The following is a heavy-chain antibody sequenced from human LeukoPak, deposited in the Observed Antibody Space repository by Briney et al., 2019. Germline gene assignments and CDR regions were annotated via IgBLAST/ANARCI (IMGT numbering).Heavy chain of an antibody. D-gene: IGHD1-26*01. Sequence: PSETLSLTCTVTGGSISSGSYYWSWIRQPPGKGLEWIGSIYYSGSTYYNPSLKSRVTISIDRSKNQFSLKLSSVTAADTAVYYCARARDTTSGSNWFDPWGQGTLVTVSS. CDR1: GGSISSGSYY. V-gene: IGHV4-39*07. J-gene: IGHJ5*02. CDR3: ARARDTTSGSNWFDP. CDR2: IYYSGST.